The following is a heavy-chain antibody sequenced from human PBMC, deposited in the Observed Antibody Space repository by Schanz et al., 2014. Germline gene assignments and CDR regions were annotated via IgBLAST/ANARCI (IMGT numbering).Heavy chain of an antibody. CDR2: IKQDGSEK. V-gene: IGHV3-7*01. D-gene: IGHD3-3*01. CDR3: ARGVRIDY. J-gene: IGHJ4*02. CDR1: GFTFSDHY. Sequence: ESGGGMVQPGGSLRLSCAASGFTFSDHYMDWVRQAPGKGLEWVANIKQDGSEKYYVDSVKGRFTISRDNAKNSLYLQMNSLTAEDTAVYYCARGVRIDYWGQGTLVTVSS.